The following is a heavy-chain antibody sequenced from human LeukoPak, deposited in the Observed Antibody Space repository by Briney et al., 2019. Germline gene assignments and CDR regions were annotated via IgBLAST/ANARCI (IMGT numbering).Heavy chain of an antibody. J-gene: IGHJ4*02. Sequence: SQTLFLTCTVSGGSISSGGYYWSWIRQHPGKGLEWIGYIYYSGSTYYNPSLKSRLTISVDTSKNQFSLKLSSVTAADSAVYYCARTTVVAKYFDYWGQGTLVTVSS. CDR2: IYYSGST. D-gene: IGHD4-23*01. CDR1: GGSISSGGYY. CDR3: ARTTVVAKYFDY. V-gene: IGHV4-31*03.